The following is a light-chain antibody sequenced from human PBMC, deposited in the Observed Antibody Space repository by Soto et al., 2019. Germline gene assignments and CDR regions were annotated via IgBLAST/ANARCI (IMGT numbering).Light chain of an antibody. V-gene: IGLV2-8*01. CDR2: EVT. J-gene: IGLJ1*01. CDR1: SSDVGGYNY. CDR3: SSYAGSKNYV. Sequence: QSALTQPPSASGSPGQSVTISCTGTSSDVGGYNYVSWYQQHPGKAPKLMIFEVTKRPSGVPDRFYGSKSGNTASLTVAGLQAEDEADYYCSSYAGSKNYVFGTGTKLTVL.